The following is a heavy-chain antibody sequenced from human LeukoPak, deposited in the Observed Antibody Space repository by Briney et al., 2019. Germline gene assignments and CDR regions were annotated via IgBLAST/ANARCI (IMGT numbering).Heavy chain of an antibody. V-gene: IGHV1-8*03. CDR3: ARTTSMTASGYDY. CDR2: INPDTGDK. D-gene: IGHD2-21*02. J-gene: IGHJ4*02. Sequence: ASVKVSCKASGYTFTNYHINWVRQASGQGLEGMMWINPDTGDKGYARKFQDRVTITTDTSISTAYMELSSLSSEDTAVYFCARTTSMTASGYDYWGQGTLVSVSS. CDR1: GYTFTNYH.